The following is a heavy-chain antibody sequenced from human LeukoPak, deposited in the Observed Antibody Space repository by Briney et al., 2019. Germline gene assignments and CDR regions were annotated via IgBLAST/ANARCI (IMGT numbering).Heavy chain of an antibody. CDR3: ARDSYPYSPSGAFDI. J-gene: IGHJ3*02. V-gene: IGHV3-30*12. D-gene: IGHD5-12*01. Sequence: GGSLRLSCAASGFTFSSYGMHWVRQAPGKGLEWMVVISSDGYTKYYADSVKGRFTISRDNAKNSLYLQMNSLRAEDTAVYYCARDSYPYSPSGAFDIWGQGTMVTVSS. CDR1: GFTFSSYG. CDR2: ISSDGYTK.